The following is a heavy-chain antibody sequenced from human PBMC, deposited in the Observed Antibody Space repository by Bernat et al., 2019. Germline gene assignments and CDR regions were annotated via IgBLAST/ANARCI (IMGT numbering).Heavy chain of an antibody. CDR1: GGSISSSSYY. CDR3: ARQMVPGEGVY. V-gene: IGHV4-39*01. D-gene: IGHD3-10*01. J-gene: IGHJ4*02. CDR2: IYYSGST. Sequence: QLQLQESGPGLVKPSETLSLTCTVSGGSISSSSYYWGWIRQPPGKGLEWIGSIYYSGSTYYNPSLKSRVTISVDTSKNQFSLKLSSVTAADTAVYYCARQMVPGEGVYWGQATLVTVPS.